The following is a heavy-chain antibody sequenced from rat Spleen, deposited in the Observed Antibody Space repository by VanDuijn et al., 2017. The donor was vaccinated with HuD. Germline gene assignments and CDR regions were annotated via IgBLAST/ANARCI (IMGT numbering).Heavy chain of an antibody. CDR3: ARRHYGYTDYFDY. J-gene: IGHJ2*01. V-gene: IGHV5-22*01. CDR1: GLTFSDYG. CDR2: ISYDGDTS. D-gene: IGHD1-9*01. Sequence: EVQLVESGGGLVQPGRSMKVSCAASGLTFSDYGMAWVRQVPKKGLEWVAYISYDGDTSYYRDAVKGRFTISRDNAKSTLSLQMNSQRSEDTATYYCARRHYGYTDYFDYWGQGVMVTVSS.